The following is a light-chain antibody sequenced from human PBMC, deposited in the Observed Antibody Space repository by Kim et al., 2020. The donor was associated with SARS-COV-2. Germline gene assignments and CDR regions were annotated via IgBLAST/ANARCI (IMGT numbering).Light chain of an antibody. CDR1: QSISGF. J-gene: IGKJ1*01. V-gene: IGKV1-39*01. Sequence: ASVGDRVTITCRASQSISGFLNWYQQKPGKAPKLLIYGASSLQSGVPSSFSGSRSGTDFTLTINSLQREDFAIYYCQQTYTTSWAFGQGTKVDIK. CDR2: GAS. CDR3: QQTYTTSWA.